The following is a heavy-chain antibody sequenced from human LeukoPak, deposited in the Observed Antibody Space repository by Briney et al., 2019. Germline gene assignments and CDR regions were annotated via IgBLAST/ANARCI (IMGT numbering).Heavy chain of an antibody. Sequence: ASVKVSCKASGGTFSSYAISWVRQAPGQGLEWMGGIIPIFGTANYAQKFQGRVTITADESTSTAYMELSSLRPEDTAVYYCARESHLYCSGGSCHPMDVWGKGTTVTVSS. V-gene: IGHV1-69*13. CDR1: GGTFSSYA. D-gene: IGHD2-15*01. CDR2: IIPIFGTA. CDR3: ARESHLYCSGGSCHPMDV. J-gene: IGHJ6*03.